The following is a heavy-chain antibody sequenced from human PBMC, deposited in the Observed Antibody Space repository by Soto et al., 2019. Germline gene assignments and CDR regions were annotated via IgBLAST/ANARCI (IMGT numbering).Heavy chain of an antibody. CDR1: GFTFSSYA. J-gene: IGHJ6*03. CDR2: ISGSGGST. CDR3: AKDRAPARAVAGPDYYYYMDV. V-gene: IGHV3-23*01. Sequence: GGSLRLSCAASGFTFSSYAMSWVRQAPGKGLEWVSAISGSGGSTYYADSVKGRFTISRDNSKNTLYLQMNSLRAEDTAVYYCAKDRAPARAVAGPDYYYYMDVWGKGTTVTVSS. D-gene: IGHD6-19*01.